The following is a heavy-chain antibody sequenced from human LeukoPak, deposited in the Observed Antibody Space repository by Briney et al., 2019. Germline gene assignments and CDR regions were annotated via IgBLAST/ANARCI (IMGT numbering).Heavy chain of an antibody. V-gene: IGHV4-38-2*02. J-gene: IGHJ6*03. Sequence: SETLSLTCTVSGGSISSYYWSWIRQPPGKGLEWIGSIYHSGSTYYNPSLKSRVTISVDTSKNQFSLKLSSVTAADTAVYYCARDHANYMDVWGKGTTVTVSS. CDR3: ARDHANYMDV. CDR1: GGSISSYY. CDR2: IYHSGST.